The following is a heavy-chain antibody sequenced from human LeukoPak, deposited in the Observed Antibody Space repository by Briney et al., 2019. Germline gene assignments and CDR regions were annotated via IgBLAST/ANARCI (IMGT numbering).Heavy chain of an antibody. CDR3: AKDGKFGGGSPGDAFDI. CDR2: ISGGGSTS. V-gene: IGHV3-23*01. CDR1: RFTFRNYA. D-gene: IGHD3-16*01. J-gene: IGHJ3*02. Sequence: GGSLRLSCAASRFTFRNYAMSWVRQAPGKGLEGVTVISGGGSTSFYADSVKGRFTISRDNAKNTLFLQMNSLRAEDTAVYYCAKDGKFGGGSPGDAFDIWGQGTMVTVSS.